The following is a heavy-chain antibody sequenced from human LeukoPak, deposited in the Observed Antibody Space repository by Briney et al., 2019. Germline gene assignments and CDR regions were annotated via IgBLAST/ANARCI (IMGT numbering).Heavy chain of an antibody. CDR3: AKGIAAAGT. CDR2: ISGSGGSA. J-gene: IGHJ4*02. D-gene: IGHD6-13*01. V-gene: IGHV3-23*01. Sequence: GGSLRLPCAASEFSVGSNYMTWVRQAPGKGLEWVSAISGSGGSAYYADSVKGRFTISRDNSKNTLYLQMNSLRAEDTAVYYCAKGIAAAGTWGQGTLVTVSS. CDR1: EFSVGSNY.